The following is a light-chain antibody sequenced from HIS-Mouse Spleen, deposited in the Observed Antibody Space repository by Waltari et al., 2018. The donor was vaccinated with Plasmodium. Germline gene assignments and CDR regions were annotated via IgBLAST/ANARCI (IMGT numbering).Light chain of an antibody. CDR1: RSASGRYNL. Sequence: QSALTQPPSASGSPGQSVTIPCPGTRSASGRYNLFSWSQQHPGKAPNRMIYEVTKRPSGVPDRFSGSKSGNTASLTVSGLQAEDEADYYCSSYAGSNNYVFGTGTKVTVL. V-gene: IGLV2-8*01. CDR2: EVT. CDR3: SSYAGSNNYV. J-gene: IGLJ1*01.